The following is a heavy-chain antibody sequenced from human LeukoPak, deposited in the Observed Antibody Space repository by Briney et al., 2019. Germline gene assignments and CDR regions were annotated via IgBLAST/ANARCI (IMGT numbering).Heavy chain of an antibody. V-gene: IGHV3-21*01. CDR1: GFTFTTYS. CDR3: ARDIAGATGDAFDI. D-gene: IGHD1-26*01. CDR2: VSSSSDYI. Sequence: PGGSLRLSCAASGFTFTTYSMNWVRQAPGKEPEWDSAVSSSSDYIYYADSVRGRFTISRDNAKNSLYLQMNSLRAEDTAVYYCARDIAGATGDAFDIWGQGTMVTVSS. J-gene: IGHJ3*02.